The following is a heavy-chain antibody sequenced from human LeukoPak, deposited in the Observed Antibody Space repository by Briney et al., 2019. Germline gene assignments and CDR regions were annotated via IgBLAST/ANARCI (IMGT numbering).Heavy chain of an antibody. Sequence: PGGSLRLSCAASGFTFSSYVFNWVRQAPGKGLEWVSSISPSSDYIFYADSVKGRFTISRDNAKNSLYLQMNSLRAEDTAVYYCARDIPLSSYYYGSGSYYNSPLDYWGQGTLVTVSS. CDR1: GFTFSSYV. CDR2: ISPSSDYI. CDR3: ARDIPLSSYYYGSGSYYNSPLDY. D-gene: IGHD3-10*01. J-gene: IGHJ4*02. V-gene: IGHV3-21*04.